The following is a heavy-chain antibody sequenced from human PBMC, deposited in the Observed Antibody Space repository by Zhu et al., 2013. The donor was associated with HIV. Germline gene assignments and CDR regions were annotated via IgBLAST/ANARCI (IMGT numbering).Heavy chain of an antibody. Sequence: QVQLVQSGAEVKKPGASVKVSCKASGYIFTDYGISWVRQAPGQGLEWMGWISAYNGNTNYARKLQGRVTMTTDTSTSTAYMELRSLRSEDTAVYYCARSTYSSSWVSIDYWGQGTLVTVSS. CDR3: ARSTYSSSWVSIDY. V-gene: IGHV1-18*01. J-gene: IGHJ4*02. CDR1: GYIFTDYG. CDR2: ISAYNGNT. D-gene: IGHD6-13*01.